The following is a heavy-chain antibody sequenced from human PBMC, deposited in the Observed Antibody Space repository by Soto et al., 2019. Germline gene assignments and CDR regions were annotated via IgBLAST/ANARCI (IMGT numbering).Heavy chain of an antibody. V-gene: IGHV4-30-4*01. J-gene: IGHJ6*02. CDR1: GDSINSGDYY. CDR2: SFYSGIT. CDR3: AGWSGVGVAGMDV. D-gene: IGHD2-15*01. Sequence: QVQLQESGPRLVKPLQTLSLTCTVSGDSINSGDYYWSWIRQPPGRGLEWVGYSFYSGITDYNPSLMSRMTISVNTSKNQSSLGLNSGIAADTAVYFCAGWSGVGVAGMDVWGQGTTVSVSS.